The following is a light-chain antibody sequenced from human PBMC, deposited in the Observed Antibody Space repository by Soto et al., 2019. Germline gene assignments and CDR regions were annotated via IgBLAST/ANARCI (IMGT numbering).Light chain of an antibody. CDR2: LNSDGSH. J-gene: IGLJ3*02. V-gene: IGLV4-69*01. CDR3: AAWDDSLNGLL. Sequence: QSVLTQSPSASASLGASVKLTCTLSSGHSSYAIAWHQQQPEKGPRYLMKLNSDGSHSKGDGIPDRFSGSSSGAERYLTISSLQSEDEADYYCAAWDDSLNGLLFGGGTKLTVL. CDR1: SGHSSYA.